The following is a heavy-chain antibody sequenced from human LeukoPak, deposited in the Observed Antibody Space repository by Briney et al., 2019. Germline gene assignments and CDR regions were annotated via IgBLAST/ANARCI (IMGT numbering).Heavy chain of an antibody. V-gene: IGHV3-66*03. CDR1: GFTVSSNY. CDR3: ARDHLNWNYAD. J-gene: IGHJ4*02. CDR2: IYKNAIT. Sequence: GGSLRLSCAASGFTVSSNYMTWVRQAPGKGLEWVSVIYKNAITFHADSVKGRFTISRDNSKNTLYLQMNSLRAEGTAVYYCARDHLNWNYADWGQGTLVTVSS. D-gene: IGHD1-7*01.